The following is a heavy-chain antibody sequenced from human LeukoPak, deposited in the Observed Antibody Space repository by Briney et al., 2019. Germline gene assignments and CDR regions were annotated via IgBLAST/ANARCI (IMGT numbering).Heavy chain of an antibody. CDR3: LAQYYFDY. CDR1: GFTFSNAW. CDR2: IKSKTDGGTT. D-gene: IGHD5-24*01. J-gene: IGHJ4*02. V-gene: IGHV3-15*01. Sequence: GGSLRLSCAASGFTFSNAWMSWVRQAPGKGLEWVGRIKSKTDGGTTDYAAPVKGRFIISRDDSKGTVYLQLNSLRTDDTAVYYCLAQYYFDYWGRGTLVTVSS.